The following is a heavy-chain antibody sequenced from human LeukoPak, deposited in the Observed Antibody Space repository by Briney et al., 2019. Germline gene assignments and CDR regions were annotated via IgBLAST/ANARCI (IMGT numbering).Heavy chain of an antibody. Sequence: GGSLRLSCVVSSFTFKTYTLNWVRQTSGKGLEWVSYISTAGNLINYADSVRGRFTISRDNAKNSLYLYISSLTPEDTAVYYCARTVEGHFDFRGQGTLVTVSS. J-gene: IGHJ4*02. CDR3: ARTVEGHFDF. D-gene: IGHD5-24*01. V-gene: IGHV3-21*01. CDR2: ISTAGNLI. CDR1: SFTFKTYT.